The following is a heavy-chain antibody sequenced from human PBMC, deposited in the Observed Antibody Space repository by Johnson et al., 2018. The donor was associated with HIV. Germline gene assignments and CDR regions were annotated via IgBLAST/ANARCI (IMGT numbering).Heavy chain of an antibody. CDR1: GFTVSSNY. Sequence: VQLVESGGGVVQPGGSLRLSCAASGFTVSSNYMSWVRQAPGKGLEWVSVIYSGGSTYYADSVKGRFTISRDNSKNTLYLQMNSLRAEDTAVYYCARNGLIPAAKGVAFDIWGQGTTVTVSS. CDR2: IYSGGST. J-gene: IGHJ3*02. CDR3: ARNGLIPAAKGVAFDI. V-gene: IGHV3-66*01. D-gene: IGHD2-2*01.